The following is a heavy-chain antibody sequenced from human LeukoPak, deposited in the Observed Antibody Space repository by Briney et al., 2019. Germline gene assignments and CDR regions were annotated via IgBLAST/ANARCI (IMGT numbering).Heavy chain of an antibody. CDR1: GGSISSSSYY. CDR3: ARHAKLGYCSSTSCYTKAFGI. CDR2: IYYSGST. J-gene: IGHJ3*02. D-gene: IGHD2-2*02. V-gene: IGHV4-39*01. Sequence: SETLSLTCTVSGGSISSSSYYWGWIRQPPGKGLEWIGSIYYSGSTYYNPSLKSRVTISVDTSKNQFSLKLSSVTAADTAVYYCARHAKLGYCSSTSCYTKAFGIWGQGTMVTVSS.